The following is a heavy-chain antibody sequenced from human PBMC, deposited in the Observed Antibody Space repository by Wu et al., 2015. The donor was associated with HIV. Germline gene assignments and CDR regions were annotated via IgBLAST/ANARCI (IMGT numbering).Heavy chain of an antibody. V-gene: IGHV1-69*05. D-gene: IGHD6-19*01. CDR1: GDGFTSYA. Sequence: QAQLVQFGDEVKKPGSSVKVTCKASGDGFTSYAVSWVRQAPGQGLEWMGGINPLFGTTKHVQRFQDRVTFSTDESKRTVYMELSSLRNEDTAVYYCAMNTDAVATSLYSLGVWGPGTTITVSS. J-gene: IGHJ6*02. CDR3: AMNTDAVATSLYSLGV. CDR2: INPLFGTT.